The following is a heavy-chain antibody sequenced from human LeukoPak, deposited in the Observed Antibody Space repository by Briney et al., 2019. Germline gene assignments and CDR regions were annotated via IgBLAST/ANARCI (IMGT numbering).Heavy chain of an antibody. CDR1: GGSFSRYY. Sequence: SETLSLTCAVYGGSFSRYYWSWIRQSPGKGLEWIAEINHRGDTNYNPSVKSRVTTSVDTSKHQFSLKVTSLTAADTAVYFCARGPTISETGYFDYWGQGPLVTVSS. CDR2: INHRGDT. J-gene: IGHJ4*03. V-gene: IGHV4-34*01. CDR3: ARGPTISETGYFDY. D-gene: IGHD1-1*01.